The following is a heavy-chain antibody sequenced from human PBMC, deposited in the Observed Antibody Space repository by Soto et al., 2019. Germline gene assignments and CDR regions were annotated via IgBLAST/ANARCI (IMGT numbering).Heavy chain of an antibody. Sequence: GESLKISCKGSGYSFTSYWISWVRQMPGKGLEWMGRIDPSDSYTNYSPSFQGHVTISADKSISTAYLQWSSLKASDTAMYYRARLSIAARRYYYGMDVWGQGTTVTVSS. J-gene: IGHJ6*02. CDR1: GYSFTSYW. CDR2: IDPSDSYT. D-gene: IGHD6-6*01. V-gene: IGHV5-10-1*01. CDR3: ARLSIAARRYYYGMDV.